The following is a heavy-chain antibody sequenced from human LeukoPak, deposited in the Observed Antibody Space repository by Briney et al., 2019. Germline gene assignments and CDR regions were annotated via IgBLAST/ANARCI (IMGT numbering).Heavy chain of an antibody. D-gene: IGHD1-26*01. Sequence: PGRSLRLSCAASRFTFSSYGMHWVRQAPGKGLEWVAVIWYDGSNKYYADSVKGRFTISRDNSKNTLYLQMNSLRAEDTAVYYCARDGIVGSPLFKFDYWGQGTLVTVSS. J-gene: IGHJ4*02. CDR2: IWYDGSNK. CDR1: RFTFSSYG. V-gene: IGHV3-30*19. CDR3: ARDGIVGSPLFKFDY.